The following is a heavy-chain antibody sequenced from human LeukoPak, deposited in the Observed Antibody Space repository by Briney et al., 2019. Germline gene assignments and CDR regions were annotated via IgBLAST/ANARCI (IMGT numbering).Heavy chain of an antibody. Sequence: SETLSLTCTVSGGSISSYYWSWIRQPAGKGLEWIGRIYTSGSTNYNPSLKSRVTMSVDTSKNQFSLKLSSVTAADTAVDYCARGVKDGAIGVFYMDVWGKGTTVTVSS. CDR3: ARGVKDGAIGVFYMDV. V-gene: IGHV4-4*07. J-gene: IGHJ6*03. CDR1: GGSISSYY. CDR2: IYTSGST. D-gene: IGHD1-26*01.